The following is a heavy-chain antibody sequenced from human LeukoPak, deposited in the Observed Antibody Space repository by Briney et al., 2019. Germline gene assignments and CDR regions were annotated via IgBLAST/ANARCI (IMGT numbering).Heavy chain of an antibody. CDR3: AKVIVVVPAAIPYFDY. CDR1: GFTFSSYA. V-gene: IGHV3-23*01. Sequence: GGSLRLSCAASGFTFSSYAMSWVRQAPGKGLEWVSAISGSGGSTYYADSVKGRFTISRDNSKNTLYLQMNSLRAEDTAVYYCAKVIVVVPAAIPYFDYWGQGTPVTVSS. J-gene: IGHJ4*02. D-gene: IGHD2-2*02. CDR2: ISGSGGST.